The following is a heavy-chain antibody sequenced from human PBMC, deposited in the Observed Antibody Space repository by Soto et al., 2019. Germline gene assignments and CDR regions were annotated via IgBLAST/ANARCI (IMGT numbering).Heavy chain of an antibody. J-gene: IGHJ2*01. CDR2: IYYSGST. Sequence: SETLSLTCTVSGGSISSYYWSWIRQPPGKGLEWIGYIYYSGSTNYNPSLKSRVTISVDTSKNQFSLKLSSVTAADTAVYYCATRFGLGIPARYWYFDLWGRGTLVTVSS. D-gene: IGHD3-10*01. CDR3: ATRFGLGIPARYWYFDL. V-gene: IGHV4-59*01. CDR1: GGSISSYY.